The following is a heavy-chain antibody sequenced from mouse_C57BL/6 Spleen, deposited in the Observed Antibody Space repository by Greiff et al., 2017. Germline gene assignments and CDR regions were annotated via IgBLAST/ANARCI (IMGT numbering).Heavy chain of an antibody. CDR2: INPNNGGT. CDR1: GYTFTDYY. Sequence: VQLQQSGPELVKPGASVKISCKASGYTFTDYYMNWVKQSHGKSLEWIGDINPNNGGTSYNQKFKGKATLTVDKSSSTAYMELRSLTSEDSAVYYCARIEFGYWGQGTTLTVSS. J-gene: IGHJ2*01. V-gene: IGHV1-26*01. CDR3: ARIEFGY.